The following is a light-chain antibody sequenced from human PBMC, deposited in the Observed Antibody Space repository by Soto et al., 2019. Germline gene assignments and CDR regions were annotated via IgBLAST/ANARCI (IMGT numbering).Light chain of an antibody. CDR1: QSISSW. V-gene: IGKV1-5*01. CDR2: DAS. CDR3: QHNNGYSWT. J-gene: IGKJ1*01. Sequence: DIQMTQSPATLSAALGDRVPINCRASQSISSWLAWYQQKPGKAPKLLIYDASSLESGVPSRFSGSGSGTEFTLTISSLQPDDFATYYCQHNNGYSWTFGQGTKVDI.